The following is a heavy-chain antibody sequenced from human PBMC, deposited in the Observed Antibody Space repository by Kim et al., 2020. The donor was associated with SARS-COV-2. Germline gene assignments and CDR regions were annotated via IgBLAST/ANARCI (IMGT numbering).Heavy chain of an antibody. D-gene: IGHD3-10*01. J-gene: IGHJ5*02. CDR1: GYSFTSYW. CDR2: VYPSDSYT. V-gene: IGHV5-10-1*01. Sequence: GESLKISCKGSGYSFTSYWISWVRQMPGKGLEWMGMVYPSDSYTNYSPSFQGHVTISADKSISTAYLQWSSLKASDTAMYYCARHVGYDYGSGSVNSWFAPWGQGTLVTVSS. CDR3: ARHVGYDYGSGSVNSWFAP.